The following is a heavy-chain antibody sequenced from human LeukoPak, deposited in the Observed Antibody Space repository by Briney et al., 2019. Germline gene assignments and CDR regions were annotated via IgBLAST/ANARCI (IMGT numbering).Heavy chain of an antibody. Sequence: SETLSLTCAVYGGSFSGYYWSWIRQPPGKGLEWIGEINHSGSTNYNPSLKSRVTISVDTSKNQFSLKLSSVTAADTAVYYCARDKERNWFDPWGQGTLVTVSS. CDR3: ARDKERNWFDP. D-gene: IGHD5-24*01. CDR1: GGSFSGYY. J-gene: IGHJ5*02. CDR2: INHSGST. V-gene: IGHV4-34*01.